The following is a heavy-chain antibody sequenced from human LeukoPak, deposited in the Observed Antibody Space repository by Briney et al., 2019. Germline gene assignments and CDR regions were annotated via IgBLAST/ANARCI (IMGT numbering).Heavy chain of an antibody. J-gene: IGHJ6*03. CDR1: GFTFSSYS. CDR3: AAHLTAVPDYYYYYYRDV. V-gene: IGHV3-21*01. CDR2: ISSSSSYI. Sequence: PGGSLRLSCAASGFTFSSYSMNWVRQAPGKGLEWVSSISSSSSYIYYADSVKGRFTISRDNAKNSLYLQMNSLRAEDTAVYYCAAHLTAVPDYYYYYYRDVWAKGPTVTVSS. D-gene: IGHD2-2*01.